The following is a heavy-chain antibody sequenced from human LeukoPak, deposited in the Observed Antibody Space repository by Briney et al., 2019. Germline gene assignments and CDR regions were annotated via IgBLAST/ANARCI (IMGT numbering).Heavy chain of an antibody. CDR2: IYYSGST. D-gene: IGHD3-10*01. CDR3: ARTTMVRGVPDY. J-gene: IGHJ4*02. V-gene: IGHV4-59*01. Sequence: SETLSLTCTVSGGSISSYYWSWLRQPPGKGLDWFGYIYYSGSTNYNPSLKSRVTISLDTSKNQFSLKLSSVTAADTAVYYCARTTMVRGVPDYWGQGTLVTVSS. CDR1: GGSISSYY.